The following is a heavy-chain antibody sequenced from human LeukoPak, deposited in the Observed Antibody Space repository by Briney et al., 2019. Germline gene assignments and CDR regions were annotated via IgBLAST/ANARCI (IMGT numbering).Heavy chain of an antibody. V-gene: IGHV3-30*18. Sequence: GGSLRLSCAASGFTFSSYGMHWVRQAPGKGLEWVAVISYDGSNYYYADSVKGRFTTSRDNSKNTVFLQMNGLRAEDTAVYYCAKDGYSSGWPVDYWGQGTLVSVSS. CDR1: GFTFSSYG. J-gene: IGHJ4*02. CDR2: ISYDGSNY. D-gene: IGHD6-19*01. CDR3: AKDGYSSGWPVDY.